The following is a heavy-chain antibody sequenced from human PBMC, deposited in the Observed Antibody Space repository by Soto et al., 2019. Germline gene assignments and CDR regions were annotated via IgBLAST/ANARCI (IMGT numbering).Heavy chain of an antibody. CDR2: IYYSGII. V-gene: IGHV4-30-4*02. CDR3: AREVGEVDYSSSSDAFDI. D-gene: IGHD6-6*01. Sequence: SDTLSLTCNVSGGFINSGDYYWSLIREPPGKGLEWIAYIYYSGIIYYNPSLKSRVTMSRDTSKNQFSLKLDSVTAADTAVYYCAREVGEVDYSSSSDAFDIWGQGTMVT. J-gene: IGHJ3*02. CDR1: GGFINSGDYY.